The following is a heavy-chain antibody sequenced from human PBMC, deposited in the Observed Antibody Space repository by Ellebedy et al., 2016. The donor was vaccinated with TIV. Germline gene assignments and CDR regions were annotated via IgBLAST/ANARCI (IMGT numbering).Heavy chain of an antibody. CDR1: GFTFDTYS. D-gene: IGHD2-21*01. J-gene: IGHJ4*02. CDR3: ARGPPVVPLRDY. V-gene: IGHV3-48*04. Sequence: GESLKISCEASGFTFDTYSMNWVRQAPGKGLEWISYIGTTISTVYYADSVKGRFTISRDNAENSLFLQMSSLRAEDTAVYYCARGPPVVPLRDYWGQGTLVTVSS. CDR2: IGTTISTV.